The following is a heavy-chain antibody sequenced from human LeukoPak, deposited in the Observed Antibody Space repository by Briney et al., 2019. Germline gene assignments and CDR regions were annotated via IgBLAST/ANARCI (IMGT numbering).Heavy chain of an antibody. D-gene: IGHD2-2*01. Sequence: GESLKISCKGSGYSFTTYWIGWVRQAPGKELEWVSAISGGGGSTYYADSVKGQFTISRDNSKNTLYLQMNSLRVEDTAVYYCAKCRTGSCSWGQGTLVTVSS. J-gene: IGHJ5*02. V-gene: IGHV3-23*01. CDR2: ISGGGGST. CDR3: AKCRTGSCS. CDR1: GYSFTTYW.